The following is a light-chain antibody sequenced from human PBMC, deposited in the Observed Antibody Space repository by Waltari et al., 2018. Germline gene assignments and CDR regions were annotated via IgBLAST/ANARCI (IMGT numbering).Light chain of an antibody. CDR3: HQYNSWPPYT. V-gene: IGKV3-15*01. Sequence: EIVMTQSPDTLSVSPGERATLSCMASQNIGNNLAWYQQKPGQAPRLLIYGASSTAIGIPDRFSGSGSGTEFTLTISSLQSEDFAVYLCHQYNSWPPYTFGQGTKLEIK. CDR1: QNIGNN. CDR2: GAS. J-gene: IGKJ2*01.